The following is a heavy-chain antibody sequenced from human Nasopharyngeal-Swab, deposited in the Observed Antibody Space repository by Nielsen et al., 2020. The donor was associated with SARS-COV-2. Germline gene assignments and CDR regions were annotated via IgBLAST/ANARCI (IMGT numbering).Heavy chain of an antibody. J-gene: IGHJ6*02. Sequence: GGSLRLSCAASGFTFSSYAMHWVRQAPGKGLEWVALIWYIGDNKYYADSVKGRFTISRDNSKNTLYLQMNSLRAEDTAVYYGAADIVVLPAVNLGDYYALDVWGPGTTVTVSS. CDR2: IWYIGDNK. CDR3: AADIVVLPAVNLGDYYALDV. V-gene: IGHV3-33*01. CDR1: GFTFSSYA. D-gene: IGHD2-2*01.